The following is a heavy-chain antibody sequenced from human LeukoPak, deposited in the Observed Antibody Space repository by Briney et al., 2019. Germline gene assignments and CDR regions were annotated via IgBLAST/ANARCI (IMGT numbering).Heavy chain of an antibody. Sequence: SETLSLTCTVSGGSISSSSYYWGWIRQPPGKGLEWIGSIYYSGSTYYNPSLKSRVTISVDTSKNQFSLKLSSVTAADTAVYYCARGTVYYDILTGYYSSPNWLDPWGQGTLVTVSS. J-gene: IGHJ5*02. CDR2: IYYSGST. CDR3: ARGTVYYDILTGYYSSPNWLDP. CDR1: GGSISSSSYY. V-gene: IGHV4-39*01. D-gene: IGHD3-9*01.